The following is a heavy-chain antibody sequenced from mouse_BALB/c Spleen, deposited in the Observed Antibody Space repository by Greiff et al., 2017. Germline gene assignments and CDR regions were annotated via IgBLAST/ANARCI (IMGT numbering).Heavy chain of an antibody. Sequence: EVKLEESGPVLARPGASVKMSCKASGYTFTSYWMHWVKQRPGQGLEWIGAIYPGNSDTSYNQKFKGKAKLTAVTSTSTAYMELSSLTNEDSAVYYCTGYRYDAWLAYWGQGTLVTVSA. CDR2: IYPGNSDT. V-gene: IGHV1-5*01. CDR1: GYTFTSYW. J-gene: IGHJ3*01. CDR3: TGYRYDAWLAY. D-gene: IGHD2-14*01.